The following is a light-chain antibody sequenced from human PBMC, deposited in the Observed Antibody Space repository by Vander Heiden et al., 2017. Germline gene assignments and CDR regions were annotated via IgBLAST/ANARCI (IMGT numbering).Light chain of an antibody. J-gene: IGKJ4*01. V-gene: IGKV1-27*01. CDR2: GSS. CDR1: QGISNN. Sequence: DIQMTQSPSSLSASVGDRVIITCRASQGISNNLAWYQQKPGKVPKLLIYGSSTLQSGVPSRFSGSGSGTEFTLTISSLQSDDVATYYCQNYNSVPLTFGGGTKVEIK. CDR3: QNYNSVPLT.